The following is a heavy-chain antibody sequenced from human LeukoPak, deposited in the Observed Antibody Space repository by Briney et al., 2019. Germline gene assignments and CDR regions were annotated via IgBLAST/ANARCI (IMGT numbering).Heavy chain of an antibody. CDR3: ARITSSSSAVDY. Sequence: SETLSLTCTVSGGSISSYYWSWIRQPPGKGLEWIGYIYYSGSTNYNPSLKSRVTISVDTPKNQFSLKLSSVTAADTAVYYCARITSSSSAVDYWGQGTLVTVSS. J-gene: IGHJ4*02. D-gene: IGHD6-6*01. CDR1: GGSISSYY. V-gene: IGHV4-59*01. CDR2: IYYSGST.